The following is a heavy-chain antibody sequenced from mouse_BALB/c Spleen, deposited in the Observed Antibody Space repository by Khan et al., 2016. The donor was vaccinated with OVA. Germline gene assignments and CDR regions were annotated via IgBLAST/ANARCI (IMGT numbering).Heavy chain of an antibody. J-gene: IGHJ4*01. CDR1: GYIFTSYW. Sequence: QVQLKQSGAELLRPGTSVKLSCKTSGYIFTSYWIHWVKQRSGQDLEWIARIYPGTGSTYYSEKFKGKATLTADKSSSTAYMQLSSLKSEDSAVYFCARGAITSHTIDYWGQGASVTVSS. D-gene: IGHD3-1*01. V-gene: IGHV1-76*01. CDR2: IYPGTGST. CDR3: ARGAITSHTIDY.